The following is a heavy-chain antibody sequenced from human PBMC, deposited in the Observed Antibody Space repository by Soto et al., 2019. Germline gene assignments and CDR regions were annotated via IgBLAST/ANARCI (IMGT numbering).Heavy chain of an antibody. CDR1: GGSFCSHA. CDR2: VIPIFGTT. V-gene: IGHV1-69*01. Sequence: QVQLVQSGAEVKKPGSSLTVSCKASGGSFCSHAISWVRQAPGQGLEWMGGVIPIFGTTNYAQIFQGRVTISADESTGAAHMELSSMTSDDTAVYFCATSPSYYDALDVWGQGTTVTVSS. J-gene: IGHJ6*02. CDR3: ATSPSYYDALDV.